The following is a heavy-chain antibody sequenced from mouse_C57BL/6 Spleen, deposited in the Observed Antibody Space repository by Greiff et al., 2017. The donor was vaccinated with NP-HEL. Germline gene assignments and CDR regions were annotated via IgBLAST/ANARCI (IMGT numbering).Heavy chain of an antibody. J-gene: IGHJ4*01. CDR1: GYAFSSYW. V-gene: IGHV1-80*01. Sequence: QVQLQQSVSSLLKPGASVKISCKASGYAFSSYWMNWVKQRPGKGLEWIGQIYPGDGDTNYNGKFKGKATLTADKSSSTAYMQLSSLTSEDSAVYFCARSGYSNYPYAMDYWGQGTSVTVSS. D-gene: IGHD2-5*01. CDR3: ARSGYSNYPYAMDY. CDR2: IYPGDGDT.